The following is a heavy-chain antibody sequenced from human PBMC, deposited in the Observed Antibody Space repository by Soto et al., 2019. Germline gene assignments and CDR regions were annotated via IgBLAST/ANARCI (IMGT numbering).Heavy chain of an antibody. V-gene: IGHV3-11*01. J-gene: IGHJ4*02. D-gene: IGHD2-2*01. CDR3: ARDRIVVVPAARGQFDY. Sequence: QVQLVESGGGLVKPGGSLGLPCPASEFTFRDYNMSWIRPAPGKGLGWVSYISSSGSTIYYADSGRGRFTISRDNPKNSLYLQMNSLRAEDTAVYYCARDRIVVVPAARGQFDYWGQGTLVTVSS. CDR1: EFTFRDYN. CDR2: ISSSGSTI.